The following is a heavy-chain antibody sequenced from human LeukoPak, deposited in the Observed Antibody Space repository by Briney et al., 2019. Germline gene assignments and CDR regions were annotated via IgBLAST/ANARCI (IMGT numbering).Heavy chain of an antibody. Sequence: GESLKISCKGSGYSFTSYWIGWVRQMPGKGLEWMGIIYPGDSDTRYSPSFQGQVTISADKSISTAYLQWSSLKASDTAMYYCARLYSSSTSCYMYRLGYHWFDPWGQGTLVNVSS. J-gene: IGHJ5*02. D-gene: IGHD2-2*02. V-gene: IGHV5-51*01. CDR1: GYSFTSYW. CDR2: IYPGDSDT. CDR3: ARLYSSSTSCYMYRLGYHWFDP.